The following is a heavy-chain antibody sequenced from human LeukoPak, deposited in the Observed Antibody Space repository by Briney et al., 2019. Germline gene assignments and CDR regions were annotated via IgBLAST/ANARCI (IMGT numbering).Heavy chain of an antibody. Sequence: GGSLRLSCAASGFTFSSYEMNWVRQAPGKGLEWVSYISSSGSTIYYADSVKGRFAISRDKAKNSLYLQMNSLRAEDTAVYYCARRGAAAGKLDYWGQGTLVTVSS. D-gene: IGHD6-13*01. CDR2: ISSSGSTI. V-gene: IGHV3-48*03. CDR3: ARRGAAAGKLDY. CDR1: GFTFSSYE. J-gene: IGHJ4*02.